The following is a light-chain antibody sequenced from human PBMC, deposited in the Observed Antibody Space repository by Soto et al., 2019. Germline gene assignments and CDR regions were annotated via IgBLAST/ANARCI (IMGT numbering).Light chain of an antibody. Sequence: DIQMTQSPSSLSVSVGERVTITCRASQPIANWLAWYQQRPGHAPQLLIHGASTLHSGVPPRFSGTGYGTDFTLTITSLQPEDLATDFCQQASNPPYTFGQGTKLEI. CDR1: QPIANW. V-gene: IGKV1-12*01. J-gene: IGKJ2*01. CDR3: QQASNPPYT. CDR2: GAS.